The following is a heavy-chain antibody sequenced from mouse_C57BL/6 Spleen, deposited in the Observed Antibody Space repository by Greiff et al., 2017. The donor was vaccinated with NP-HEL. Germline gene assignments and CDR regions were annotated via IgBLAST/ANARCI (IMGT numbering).Heavy chain of an antibody. Sequence: EVQLQQSGPELVKPGASVKISCKASGYTFTDYYMNWVKQSHGQSLEWIGDINPNNGGTSYNQKFKGKATLTVDKSSSTAYMELRSLTSEDSAVYYCARCVSYWYFDVWGTGTTVTVSS. V-gene: IGHV1-26*01. CDR1: GYTFTDYY. CDR3: ARCVSYWYFDV. J-gene: IGHJ1*03. CDR2: INPNNGGT.